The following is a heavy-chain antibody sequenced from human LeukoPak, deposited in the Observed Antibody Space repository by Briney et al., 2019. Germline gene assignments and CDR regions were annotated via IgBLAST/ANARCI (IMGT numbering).Heavy chain of an antibody. CDR1: GYTFILYY. V-gene: IGHV1-2*02. CDR2: INPNSGGA. J-gene: IGHJ4*02. Sequence: GAPVIVSFKASGYTFILYYLHWVRQAPGQGLEWMGWINPNSGGANYAQKFQGRVTMTRDTSISTGYMELSSLRSDDTAVYYCARSADYSNQHNDYWGQGTLVTVSS. CDR3: ARSADYSNQHNDY. D-gene: IGHD4-11*01.